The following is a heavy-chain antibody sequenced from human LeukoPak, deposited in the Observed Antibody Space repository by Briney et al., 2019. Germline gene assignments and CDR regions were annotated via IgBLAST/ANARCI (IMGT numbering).Heavy chain of an antibody. J-gene: IGHJ1*01. Sequence: SETLSLTCTVSGYSINSAFYWGWIRVPPGKGLEWIGSVFHRGTTYYNSSLKSRVNISIDTSKNQFSLKLSSVTAADTAVYYCARVVQSTDSSGFYLPEYFQHWGQGTLVTVSS. CDR2: VFHRGTT. CDR1: GYSINSAFY. D-gene: IGHD3-22*01. CDR3: ARVVQSTDSSGFYLPEYFQH. V-gene: IGHV4-38-2*02.